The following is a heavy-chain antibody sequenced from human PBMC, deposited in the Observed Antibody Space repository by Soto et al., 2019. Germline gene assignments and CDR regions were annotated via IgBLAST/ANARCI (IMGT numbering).Heavy chain of an antibody. Sequence: GGSLRLSCAASGFTFSSYWMSWVRQAPGKGLEWVANIKQDGSEKYYVDSVKGRFTISRDNAKNSLYLQMNSLRAEDTAVYYCARDLVWRQLGFFDYWGQGTLVTVSS. CDR2: IKQDGSEK. V-gene: IGHV3-7*01. J-gene: IGHJ4*02. CDR3: ARDLVWRQLGFFDY. D-gene: IGHD6-6*01. CDR1: GFTFSSYW.